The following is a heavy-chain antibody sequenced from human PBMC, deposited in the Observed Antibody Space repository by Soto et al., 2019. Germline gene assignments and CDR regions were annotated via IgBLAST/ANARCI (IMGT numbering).Heavy chain of an antibody. CDR3: ATRLEATGTFP. CDR2: IYYSGST. V-gene: IGHV4-59*12. J-gene: IGHJ5*02. CDR1: GGSISSYY. Sequence: SETLSLTCTVSGGSISSYYWSWIRQPPGKGLEWIGYIYYSGSTNYNPSLKSRVTISIDKSKNQFSLTLSSVTAADTAVYYCATRLEATGTFPWGQGLLVTVSS. D-gene: IGHD6-6*01.